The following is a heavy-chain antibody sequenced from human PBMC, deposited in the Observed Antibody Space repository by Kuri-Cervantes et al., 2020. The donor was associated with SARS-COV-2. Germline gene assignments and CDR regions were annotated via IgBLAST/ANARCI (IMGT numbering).Heavy chain of an antibody. Sequence: GESLKISCAASGFTFSSYAMSWVRLAPGKGLEWVSAISGSGGSTYYADSVKGRFTISRDNSKNTLYLQMNSLRAEDTAVYYCARPYSGSYYGYFDYWGQGTLVTVSS. CDR1: GFTFSSYA. J-gene: IGHJ4*02. CDR3: ARPYSGSYYGYFDY. CDR2: ISGSGGST. V-gene: IGHV3-23*01. D-gene: IGHD1-26*01.